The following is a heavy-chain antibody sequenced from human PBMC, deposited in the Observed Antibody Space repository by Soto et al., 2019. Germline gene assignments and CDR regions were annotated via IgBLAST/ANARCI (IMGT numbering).Heavy chain of an antibody. CDR3: ARALDFWSGYLSD. Sequence: GGSLRLSCAASGFTFSSYEMNWVRQAPGKGLEWVSYISSGGTTIYYADSVKGRFTISRDNAKNSLDLQMNSLRADDTAIYYCARALDFWSGYLSDWGQGTLVTVS. D-gene: IGHD3-3*01. J-gene: IGHJ4*02. CDR2: ISSGGTTI. CDR1: GFTFSSYE. V-gene: IGHV3-48*03.